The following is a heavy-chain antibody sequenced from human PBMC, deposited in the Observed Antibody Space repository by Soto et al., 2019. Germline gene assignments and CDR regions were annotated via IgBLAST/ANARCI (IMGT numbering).Heavy chain of an antibody. D-gene: IGHD6-19*01. J-gene: IGHJ4*02. V-gene: IGHV1-69*02. CDR2: VIPNLGVT. Sequence: SVTVSCTASGGTLSSYTFSWVRQAPGQGLEWMGRVIPNLGVTNYAKKFQGRFTIVVDTSASTAYIELSSLRSEDTAVYYCASGWSGWYYFDYWGQGTLVTVSS. CDR3: ASGWSGWYYFDY. CDR1: GGTLSSYT.